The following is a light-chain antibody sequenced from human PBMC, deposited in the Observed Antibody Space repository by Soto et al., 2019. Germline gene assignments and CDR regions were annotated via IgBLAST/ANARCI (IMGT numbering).Light chain of an antibody. CDR2: EVR. J-gene: IGLJ1*01. Sequence: QSVLTQPASVSGSPGQSITISCSGTSSDVGSYNLVSWYQQHPGKAPKLMIYEVRKRPSGVSNRFSGSKSGNTASLTISGLQAEDEANYYCCSYARSSTVFGTGTKSPS. CDR1: SSDVGSYNL. V-gene: IGLV2-23*02. CDR3: CSYARSSTV.